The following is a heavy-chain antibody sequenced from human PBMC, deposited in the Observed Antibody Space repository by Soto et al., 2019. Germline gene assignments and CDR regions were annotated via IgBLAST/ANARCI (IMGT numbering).Heavy chain of an antibody. V-gene: IGHV4-61*08. Sequence: PSETLSLTCTVSGDSVSSGGYYWSWIRQPPGKGLEWIGYIYSSGSANYNPSLKSRVTISRDTSKNQISLKVASVTAADTAGYYCHRGFSSVPMDAWGQGNTVTVSS. CDR1: GDSVSSGGYY. CDR2: IYSSGSA. CDR3: HRGFSSVPMDA. J-gene: IGHJ6*02. D-gene: IGHD6-19*01.